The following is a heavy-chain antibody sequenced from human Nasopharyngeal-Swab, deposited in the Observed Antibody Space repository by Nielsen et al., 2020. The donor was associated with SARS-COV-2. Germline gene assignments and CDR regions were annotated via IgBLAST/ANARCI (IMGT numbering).Heavy chain of an antibody. J-gene: IGHJ3*02. D-gene: IGHD2-21*02. CDR1: GYSFTSYW. V-gene: IGHV5-51*01. CDR2: IYPGDSDT. CDR3: ARCGGDCYHDAFDI. Sequence: GGSLRLSCKVSGYSFTSYWIGWVRQMPGKGLEWMGIIYPGDSDTRYSPSFQGQVTISADKSISTAYLQWSSLKASDTAMYYCARCGGDCYHDAFDIWGQGTMVTVSS.